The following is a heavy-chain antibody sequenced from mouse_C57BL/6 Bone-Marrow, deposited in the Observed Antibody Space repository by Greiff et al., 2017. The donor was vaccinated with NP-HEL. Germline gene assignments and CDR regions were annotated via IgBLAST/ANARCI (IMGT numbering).Heavy chain of an antibody. CDR1: GFTFSSYG. V-gene: IGHV5-6*01. CDR3: ASPYDYDVAWFAY. Sequence: EVKLVESGGDLVKPGGSLKLSCAASGFTFSSYGMSWVRQTPDKRLEWVATISSGGSYTYYPDSVKGRFTISRDNAKNTLYLQMSSLKSEDTAMYYCASPYDYDVAWFAYWGQGTLVTVFA. CDR2: ISSGGSYT. J-gene: IGHJ3*01. D-gene: IGHD2-4*01.